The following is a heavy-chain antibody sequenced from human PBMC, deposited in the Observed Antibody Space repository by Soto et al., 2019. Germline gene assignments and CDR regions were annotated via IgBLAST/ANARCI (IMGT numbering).Heavy chain of an antibody. CDR1: GGSFSDYY. V-gene: IGHV4-34*01. CDR3: ARGYLSCSSTSCYVMWNYFDY. CDR2: ITPSGST. D-gene: IGHD2-2*01. Sequence: QVQLQQWGAGLLKSSETLSLTCAVYGGSFSDYYWSWIRQSPGKGLEWIGDITPSGSTNYNPSLKSRLTISVDMSKKQFSLKLDSVSAADTAVYFCARGYLSCSSTSCYVMWNYFDYWCQGTLVTVSS. J-gene: IGHJ4*02.